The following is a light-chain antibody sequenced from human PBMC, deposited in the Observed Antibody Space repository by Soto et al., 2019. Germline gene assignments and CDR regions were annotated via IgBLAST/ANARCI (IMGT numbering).Light chain of an antibody. J-gene: IGLJ2*01. CDR1: TSNIGSSY. Sequence: QSVLTQPPSVSASPGQKVTISCSGSTSNIGSSYVSWYQQFPGTAPKLLIYDNNKRPSGIPDRFSGSKSGTSATLDITGLQTGDEADYYCGTWERSLTAGVFGGGTKLTVL. V-gene: IGLV1-51*01. CDR2: DNN. CDR3: GTWERSLTAGV.